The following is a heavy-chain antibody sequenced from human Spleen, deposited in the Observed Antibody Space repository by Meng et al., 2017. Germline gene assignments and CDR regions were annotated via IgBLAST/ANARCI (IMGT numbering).Heavy chain of an antibody. CDR3: ASYYDSSGYSR. D-gene: IGHD3-22*01. CDR2: ISYDGSNK. CDR1: GFTFSNAW. Sequence: GESLKISCAASGFTFSNAWMTWVRQAPGKGLEWVAVISYDGSNKYYADSVKGRFTISRHNSKNTLYLQMNSLRAEDTAVYYCASYYDSSGYSRWGQGTLVTVSS. V-gene: IGHV3-30*14. J-gene: IGHJ4*02.